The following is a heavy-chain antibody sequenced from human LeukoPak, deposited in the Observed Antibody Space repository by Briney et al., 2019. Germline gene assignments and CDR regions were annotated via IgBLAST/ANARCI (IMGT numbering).Heavy chain of an antibody. Sequence: ASVTVSCMASGYTFPSYDINWVRQPTGQGLAWMGWMNHYSGNTGYAQKFQDRVTMTRYTSIRTAYMELSSLRSDGTGVYYCARVLGGDTSDYWGQGTLVTVSP. CDR3: ARVLGGDTSDY. V-gene: IGHV1-8*01. CDR2: MNHYSGNT. CDR1: GYTFPSYD. J-gene: IGHJ4*02. D-gene: IGHD1-26*01.